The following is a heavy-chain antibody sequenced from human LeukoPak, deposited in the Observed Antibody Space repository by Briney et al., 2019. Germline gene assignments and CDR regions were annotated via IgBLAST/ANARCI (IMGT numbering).Heavy chain of an antibody. D-gene: IGHD6-19*01. CDR1: GFTFSSYV. Sequence: GGSLRLSCAASGFTFSSYVMHWVRQAPGKGLEWVAVISYDGSNKYYADSVKGRFTISRDNSKNTLYLQMNSLRAEDTAVYYCAREPYSSGWYGEVDYWGQGTLVTVSS. V-gene: IGHV3-30*19. J-gene: IGHJ4*02. CDR3: AREPYSSGWYGEVDY. CDR2: ISYDGSNK.